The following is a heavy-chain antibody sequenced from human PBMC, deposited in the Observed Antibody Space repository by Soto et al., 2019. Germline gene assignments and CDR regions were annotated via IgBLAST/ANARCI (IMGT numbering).Heavy chain of an antibody. CDR3: ARCPWRYDSSCKVFDE. V-gene: IGHV3-21*01. CDR2: ISSSSSYI. Sequence: GPSLRLSCAASGFTFSSYSMNWIRQAPGKGLEWVSSISSSSSYIYYADSVKGRFTISRDNAKNSLYLQMNSLRAEDTAVYYCARCPWRYDSSCKVFDEWGWGTRFTV. J-gene: IGHJ4*02. CDR1: GFTFSSYS. D-gene: IGHD3-22*01.